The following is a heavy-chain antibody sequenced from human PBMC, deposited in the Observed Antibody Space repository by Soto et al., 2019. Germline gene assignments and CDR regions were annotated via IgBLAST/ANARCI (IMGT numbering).Heavy chain of an antibody. CDR2: FNPNSGGT. CDR3: ARERGRIAARLEVRVSSGGMDV. J-gene: IGHJ6*02. V-gene: IGHV1-2*04. CDR1: GYTFTGYY. D-gene: IGHD6-6*01. Sequence: ASVKVSCKASGYTFTGYYMHWVRQAPGQGLEWMGWFNPNSGGTNYAQKFQGWVTMTRDTSISTAYMELSRLRSDDTAVYYCARERGRIAARLEVRVSSGGMDVWGQGTTVTVSS.